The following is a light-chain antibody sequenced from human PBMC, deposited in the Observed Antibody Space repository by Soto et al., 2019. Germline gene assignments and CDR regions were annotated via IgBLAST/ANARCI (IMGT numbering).Light chain of an antibody. CDR2: EVN. Sequence: QSALTQPPSASGSPGQSVTISCTGTSRDVGGHTYISWYQQHPGKPPNLIIREVNKRPSGVPDRFSGSKSGNTASLTVSGRQAEDEADYYCGSDAGSNTHVFGTGTKVTVL. CDR3: GSDAGSNTHV. CDR1: SRDVGGHTY. V-gene: IGLV2-8*01. J-gene: IGLJ1*01.